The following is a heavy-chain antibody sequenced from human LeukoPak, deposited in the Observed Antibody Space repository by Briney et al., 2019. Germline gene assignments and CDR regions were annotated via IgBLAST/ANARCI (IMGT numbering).Heavy chain of an antibody. V-gene: IGHV4-59*08. CDR1: GGSISSYY. D-gene: IGHD6-25*01. Sequence: SETLSLTCTVSGGSISSYYWSWIRQPPGEGLEWIGYIYYSGSTSYNPSLKSRVTISVDTSKNQFSLKLSSVTAADTAVYYCARQGGGFWYFDLWGRGTLVTVSS. CDR2: IYYSGST. CDR3: ARQGGGFWYFDL. J-gene: IGHJ2*01.